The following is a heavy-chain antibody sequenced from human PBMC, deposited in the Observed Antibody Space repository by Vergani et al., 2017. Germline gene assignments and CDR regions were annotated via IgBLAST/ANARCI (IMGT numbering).Heavy chain of an antibody. V-gene: IGHV3-23*01. CDR1: GFTFSSYV. CDR2: ISGSGTNT. Sequence: EVQLLESGGGLAQPGGSLRLSCAASGFTFSSYVMSWVRQGPGKGLEWVSSISGSGTNTYYADSVKGRFIISRDESKNTLYLQMNSLRAEDTAVYFCAKDRGYCSSTSCPSHPDYWGQGTLVTVSS. CDR3: AKDRGYCSSTSCPSHPDY. D-gene: IGHD2-2*01. J-gene: IGHJ4*02.